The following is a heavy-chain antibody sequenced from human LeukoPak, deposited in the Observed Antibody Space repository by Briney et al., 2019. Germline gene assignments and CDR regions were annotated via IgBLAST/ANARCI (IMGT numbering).Heavy chain of an antibody. CDR3: AKRGVVIRVILVGFHKEAYYFDS. J-gene: IGHJ4*02. CDR1: GITLRNYG. CDR2: IRDSGRIT. V-gene: IGHV3-23*01. Sequence: GGSLRLSCAVSGITLRNYGMSWVRQATGKGLEWVAGIRDSGRITKYADSVKGRFTISRDNSKNTLYLQMSSRRAEDTAVYFCAKRGVVIRVILVGFHKEAYYFDSWGQGALVTVSS. D-gene: IGHD3-22*01.